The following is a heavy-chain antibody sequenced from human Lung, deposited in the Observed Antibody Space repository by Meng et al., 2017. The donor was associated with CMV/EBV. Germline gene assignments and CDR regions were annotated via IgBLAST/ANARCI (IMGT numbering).Heavy chain of an antibody. J-gene: IGHJ6*01. Sequence: SXKISXAASGFTFSSYEMNWVRQAPGKGLEWVSYISSSGSTIYYADSVKGRFTISRDNAKNSLYLQMNSLRAEDTAVYYCAREVLVPAAIRYYYHGREVCGQGNXVNGYS. CDR1: GFTFSSYE. D-gene: IGHD2-2*01. CDR2: ISSSGSTI. V-gene: IGHV3-48*03. CDR3: AREVLVPAAIRYYYHGREV.